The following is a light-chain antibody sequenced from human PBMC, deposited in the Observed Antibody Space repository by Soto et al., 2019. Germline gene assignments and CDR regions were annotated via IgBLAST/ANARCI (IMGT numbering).Light chain of an antibody. V-gene: IGKV3-20*01. Sequence: EIVLTQSPDTLSLSPGERATLSCRASQSVNRGFLAWYQLKPGQAPRLLIYGASSRATGVPDRFSGSGSGIDFTLHISRLESEDFAVYYCQQYVTSPRTFGQGTKVDIK. CDR2: GAS. J-gene: IGKJ1*01. CDR1: QSVNRGF. CDR3: QQYVTSPRT.